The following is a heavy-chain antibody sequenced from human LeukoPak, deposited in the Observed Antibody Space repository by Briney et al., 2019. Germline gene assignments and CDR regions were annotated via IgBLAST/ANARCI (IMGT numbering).Heavy chain of an antibody. CDR1: GYTFNDYY. Sequence: ASVKVSCMTSGYTFNDYYLHWVRQAPGQGLEWMGWINPNSGRTNYPPKFQGRVTLTTDTSISTAYMELSSLISGDTALYYCARDSSDVLTGYYHFWGQVTLVTVSS. CDR2: INPNSGRT. CDR3: ARDSSDVLTGYYHF. D-gene: IGHD3-9*01. J-gene: IGHJ4*02. V-gene: IGHV1-2*02.